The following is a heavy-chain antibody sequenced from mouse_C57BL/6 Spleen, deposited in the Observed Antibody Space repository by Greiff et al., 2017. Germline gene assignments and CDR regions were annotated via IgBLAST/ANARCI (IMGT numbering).Heavy chain of an antibody. J-gene: IGHJ3*01. Sequence: ELKLMESGGGLVQPKGSLTLSCAASGFSFNTYAMNWVRQAPGKGLEWVARIRSKSNNYATYYADSVKDRFTISRDDSESMLYLQMNNLKTEDTAMYYCVSGSHYTWFAYWGQGTLVTVSA. D-gene: IGHD2-12*01. CDR1: GFSFNTYA. CDR2: IRSKSNNYAT. CDR3: VSGSHYTWFAY. V-gene: IGHV10-1*01.